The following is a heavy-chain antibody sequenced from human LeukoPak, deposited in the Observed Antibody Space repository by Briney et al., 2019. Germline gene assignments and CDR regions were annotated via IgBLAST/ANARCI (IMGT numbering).Heavy chain of an antibody. CDR3: ARDRAMAATWDY. CDR2: IYYSGST. J-gene: IGHJ4*02. V-gene: IGHV4-39*07. Sequence: SETLSLTCTVSGGSISSSSYYWGWIRQPPGKGLEWIGSIYYSGSTYYNPSLKSRVTISVDTSKNQFSLKLSSVTAADTAVYYCARDRAMAATWDYWGQGTLVTVSS. D-gene: IGHD6-19*01. CDR1: GGSISSSSYY.